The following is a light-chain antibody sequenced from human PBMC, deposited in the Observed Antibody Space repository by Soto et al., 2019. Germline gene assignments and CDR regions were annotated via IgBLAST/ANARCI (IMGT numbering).Light chain of an antibody. Sequence: DIQMTQSPSSLSASVGDRVTMTCRASQSVVTYLNWYLQKPGKAPKLLIYAASNLQSGVPSRFSGSGSGTDFTLTISSLQPEDFAAYFCQQSYSTPPWTVGQGTKVDIK. CDR2: AAS. CDR3: QQSYSTPPWT. CDR1: QSVVTY. V-gene: IGKV1-39*01. J-gene: IGKJ1*01.